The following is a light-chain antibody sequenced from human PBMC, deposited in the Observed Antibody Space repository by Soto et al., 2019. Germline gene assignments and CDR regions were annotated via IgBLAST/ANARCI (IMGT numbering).Light chain of an antibody. Sequence: DFQVTQSPSTLSASVGDRVTITCRASQSISSWLAWYQQKPGTAPKLLIYKASTLQSGVPSRFSGSGSGTEFTLTISSLQPDDSATYYCQQYNDNWTFGQGTKVAIK. CDR2: KAS. V-gene: IGKV1-5*03. CDR3: QQYNDNWT. CDR1: QSISSW. J-gene: IGKJ1*01.